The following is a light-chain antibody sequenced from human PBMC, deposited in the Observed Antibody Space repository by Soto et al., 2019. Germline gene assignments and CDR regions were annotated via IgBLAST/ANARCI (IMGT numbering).Light chain of an antibody. Sequence: DIQMTQSPSTLSGSVGDRVTITCRASQTISSWLAWYQQKPGKAPKLLIYKASTLKSGVPSRFSGSGSGTEFTLTISGLQPEDFATYYCQQFAISTTFGQGTKV. J-gene: IGKJ1*01. V-gene: IGKV1-5*03. CDR3: QQFAISTT. CDR2: KAS. CDR1: QTISSW.